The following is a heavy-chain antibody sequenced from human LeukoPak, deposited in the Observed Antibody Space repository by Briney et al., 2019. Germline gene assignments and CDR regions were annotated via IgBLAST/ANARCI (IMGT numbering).Heavy chain of an antibody. J-gene: IGHJ4*02. CDR3: ARDRSAFDY. Sequence: SETLSLTCSVSGDSINTYYWSWIRQPAGKRLEWIGRIYSSGTTNYNPSLKSRVTMSVDTSKNQFSLKLSSVTAADTAVYYCARDRSAFDYRGQGTLVTVSS. V-gene: IGHV4-4*07. CDR2: IYSSGTT. CDR1: GDSINTYY.